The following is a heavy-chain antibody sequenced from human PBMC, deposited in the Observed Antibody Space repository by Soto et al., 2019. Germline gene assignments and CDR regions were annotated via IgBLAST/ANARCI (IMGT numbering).Heavy chain of an antibody. CDR1: GLTFSSAE. J-gene: IGHJ4*02. V-gene: IGHV3-23*01. CDR2: MGGSDLST. Sequence: EVQLLESGGGLVQPGGSLRLSCVVSGLTFSSAELSWVRQPPGKGLEWVSAMGGSDLSTHYGDSVKGRFTISRYSSKNTLYLQMNSLSAEDTAVYYCVTHSWKYWGQGTLVTVSS. D-gene: IGHD1-1*01. CDR3: VTHSWKY.